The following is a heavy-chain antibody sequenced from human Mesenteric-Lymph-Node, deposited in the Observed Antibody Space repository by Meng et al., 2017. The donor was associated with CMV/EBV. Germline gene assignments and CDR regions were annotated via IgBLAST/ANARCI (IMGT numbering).Heavy chain of an antibody. D-gene: IGHD3-10*01. CDR1: GGSISSYF. Sequence: SETLSLTCTVSGGSISSYFWNWIRQPPGKGLEWIGYFPYTASTSYNPSLKSRVSISVDTSKNQFSLKLNSVTAADTAVYYCAREGDFYGSDFYYNAAFDIWGQGTMVTVSS. CDR2: FPYTAST. CDR3: AREGDFYGSDFYYNAAFDI. J-gene: IGHJ3*02. V-gene: IGHV4-59*01.